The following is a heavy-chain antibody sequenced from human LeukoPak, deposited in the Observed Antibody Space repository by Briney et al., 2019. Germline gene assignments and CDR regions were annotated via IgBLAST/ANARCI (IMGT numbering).Heavy chain of an antibody. D-gene: IGHD2-15*01. CDR1: GYTFTSYY. CDR3: ASGVVVVAATLLDY. Sequence: ASVKVSCKASGYTFTSYYMHWVRQAPGQGLEWMGGIIPIFGTANYAQKFQGRVTITADESTSTAYMELSSLRSEDTAVYYCASGVVVVAATLLDYWGQGTLVTVSS. CDR2: IIPIFGTA. J-gene: IGHJ4*02. V-gene: IGHV1-69*13.